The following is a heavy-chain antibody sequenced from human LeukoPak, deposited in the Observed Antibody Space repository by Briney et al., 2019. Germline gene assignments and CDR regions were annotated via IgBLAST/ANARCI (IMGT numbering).Heavy chain of an antibody. Sequence: SETLCLTCTVSGGSISSSSYYWGWIRQPPGKGLEWIGSIYYSGSTYYNPSLKSRVTISVDTSKNQFSLKLSSVTAADTAVYYCARQFDTDNWFDPWGQGTLVTVSS. CDR1: GGSISSSSYY. D-gene: IGHD3-10*01. J-gene: IGHJ5*02. CDR3: ARQFDTDNWFDP. V-gene: IGHV4-39*01. CDR2: IYYSGST.